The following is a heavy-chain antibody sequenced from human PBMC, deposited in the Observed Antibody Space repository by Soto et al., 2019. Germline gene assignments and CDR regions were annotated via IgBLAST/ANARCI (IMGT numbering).Heavy chain of an antibody. V-gene: IGHV1-69*13. J-gene: IGHJ6*02. Sequence: SAKLSCEASGVTFSCYSISWVRQETRQGLEWMGGIIPIFGTANYAQKFQGRVTITADESTSTAYMELSSLRSEDTAVYYCARRDITMVRGVIQSPGFLDYYYGMDVWGQGTTVTVSS. CDR2: IIPIFGTA. CDR1: GVTFSCYS. D-gene: IGHD3-10*01. CDR3: ARRDITMVRGVIQSPGFLDYYYGMDV.